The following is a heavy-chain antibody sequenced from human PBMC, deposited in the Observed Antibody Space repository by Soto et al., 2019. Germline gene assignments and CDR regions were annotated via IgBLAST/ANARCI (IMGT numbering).Heavy chain of an antibody. V-gene: IGHV1-69*02. CDR2: FIPMVAMS. Sequence: QVLLVQSGAEVKKPGSSVKVSCTASGGTFSSYTISGVRQAPGQGPEWMGRFIPMVAMSDYARRFQGRVTITADTSTSTVYMQLHSLRSEDTDVYYCATNYGSGSTHFDHWGQGTLVTVSS. CDR1: GGTFSSYT. D-gene: IGHD3-10*01. CDR3: ATNYGSGSTHFDH. J-gene: IGHJ4*02.